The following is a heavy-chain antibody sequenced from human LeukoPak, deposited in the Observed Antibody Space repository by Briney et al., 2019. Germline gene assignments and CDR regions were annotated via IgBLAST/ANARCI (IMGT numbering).Heavy chain of an antibody. J-gene: IGHJ4*02. CDR2: ISGSGGST. D-gene: IGHD3-22*01. Sequence: GGSLRLSCAASGFTFSSYAMSWVRQAPGKGLEWVSGISGSGGSTYYADSVKGRFTISRDHSNNTLYLQMTSLRAEDTAVYYCAKDQVWIVVGSFDYWGQGTLVTVSS. CDR3: AKDQVWIVVGSFDY. CDR1: GFTFSSYA. V-gene: IGHV3-23*01.